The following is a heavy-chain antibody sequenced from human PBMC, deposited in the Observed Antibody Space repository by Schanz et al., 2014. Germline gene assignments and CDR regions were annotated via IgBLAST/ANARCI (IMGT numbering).Heavy chain of an antibody. V-gene: IGHV3-21*02. CDR1: GFDFNSYS. CDR3: ASPSGYSDYGTYFDF. Sequence: EVRLVESGGGLVQPGGSLRLSCEASGFDFNSYSMNWVRQVPGKGLEWVSSISSSSSYIYYADSVKGRFTISRDNAKNSLYLQMNSLRTEDTAVYYCASPSGYSDYGTYFDFWGQGTLVTVSS. CDR2: ISSSSSYI. J-gene: IGHJ4*02. D-gene: IGHD5-12*01.